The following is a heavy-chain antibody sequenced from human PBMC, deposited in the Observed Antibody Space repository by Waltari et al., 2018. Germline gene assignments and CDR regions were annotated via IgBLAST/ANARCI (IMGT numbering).Heavy chain of an antibody. CDR1: GGTFSSYA. J-gene: IGHJ4*02. CDR3: AKVTSGAVAFEY. Sequence: QVQLVQSGAEVKKPGSSVKVSCKASGGTFSSYAISWVRQAPGQGLEWMGWINPNNGGTDYAQNFQGRVTMTRDTSISTAYMELSRLTSDDTAVYYCAKVTSGAVAFEYWGQGTLVTVSS. V-gene: IGHV1-2*02. CDR2: INPNNGGT. D-gene: IGHD6-19*01.